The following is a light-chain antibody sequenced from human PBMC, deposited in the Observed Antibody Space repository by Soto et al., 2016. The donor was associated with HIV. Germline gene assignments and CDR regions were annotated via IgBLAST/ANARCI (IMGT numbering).Light chain of an antibody. J-gene: IGLJ1*01. CDR1: NIGSKS. Sequence: SYVLTQPPSVAVAPGKTARITCGGNNIGSKSVHWYQQKAGQAPVLVVCDDSDRPSGIPERFSGSNSEDTATLTISRVEAGDEADYYCQVWDNTSDQGVFGTGTKVTVL. V-gene: IGLV3-21*03. CDR2: DDS. CDR3: QVWDNTSDQGV.